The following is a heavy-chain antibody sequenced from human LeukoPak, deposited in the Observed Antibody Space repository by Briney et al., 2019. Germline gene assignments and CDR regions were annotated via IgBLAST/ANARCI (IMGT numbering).Heavy chain of an antibody. CDR1: GFTFSSYS. CDR3: AKDRAVAGTSGPRGNDY. J-gene: IGHJ4*02. V-gene: IGHV3-48*01. D-gene: IGHD6-19*01. CDR2: ISGSSTI. Sequence: GGSLRLSFAASGFTFSSYSMNWVRQAPGKGLEWISYISGSSTIYYADSVKGRFTISRDNSKNTVYLQMNSLRAEDTAVYYCAKDRAVAGTSGPRGNDYWGQGTLVTVSS.